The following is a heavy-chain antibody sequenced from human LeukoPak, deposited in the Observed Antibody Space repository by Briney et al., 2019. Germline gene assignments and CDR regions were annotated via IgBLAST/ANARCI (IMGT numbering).Heavy chain of an antibody. V-gene: IGHV3-23*01. J-gene: IGHJ4*02. D-gene: IGHD6-19*01. CDR3: AKPRSGWYHFDY. CDR2: ITDSGGST. CDR1: GFTFSSYA. Sequence: GGSLRLSCEASGFTFSSYAMSWVRQAPGKGLEWVSVITDSGGSTYYADSVKGRFTISRDNSRNTLYLQMNSLRAEDTAVYYCAKPRSGWYHFDYRGQGTLVTVSS.